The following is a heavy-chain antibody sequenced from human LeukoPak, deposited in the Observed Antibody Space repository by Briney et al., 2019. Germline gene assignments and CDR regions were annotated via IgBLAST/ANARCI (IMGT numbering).Heavy chain of an antibody. CDR1: GGSISSYY. D-gene: IGHD3-10*02. V-gene: IGHV4-59*01. CDR2: IYYSGST. Sequence: PSETLSLTCTVSGGSISSYYWSWIRQPPGKGLEWIGYIYYSGSTNYNPSLKSRVTISVDTSKNQFSLKLSSVTAADTAVYYCARGSRITMFHDAFDIWGQGIMVTVSS. J-gene: IGHJ3*02. CDR3: ARGSRITMFHDAFDI.